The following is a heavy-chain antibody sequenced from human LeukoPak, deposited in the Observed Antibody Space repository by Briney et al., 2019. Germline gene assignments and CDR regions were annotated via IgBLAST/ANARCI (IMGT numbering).Heavy chain of an antibody. Sequence: SETLSLTCTVSGGSISSGGYYWSWIRQHPGKGLEWIGYIYYSGSTYYHPSLKSRVTISVDTSKNQFSLKLSSVTAADTAVYYCARGPEDIQIDYWGQGTLVTVSS. D-gene: IGHD2-15*01. CDR2: IYYSGST. V-gene: IGHV4-31*03. J-gene: IGHJ4*02. CDR3: ARGPEDIQIDY. CDR1: GGSISSGGYY.